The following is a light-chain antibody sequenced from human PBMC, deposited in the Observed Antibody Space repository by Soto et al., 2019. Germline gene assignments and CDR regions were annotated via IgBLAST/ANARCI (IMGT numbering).Light chain of an antibody. J-gene: IGLJ2*01. V-gene: IGLV2-14*01. CDR3: SSYTSSSTLNVV. Sequence: QSALTQPASVSGSTGQSITISCTGTSSDVGTYNYVSWYQQHPGKAPKLMIYEVSNRPSGVSNRFSGSKSGNTASLTISGLQAEDEADYYCSSYTSSSTLNVVFGGGTKLTVL. CDR1: SSDVGTYNY. CDR2: EVS.